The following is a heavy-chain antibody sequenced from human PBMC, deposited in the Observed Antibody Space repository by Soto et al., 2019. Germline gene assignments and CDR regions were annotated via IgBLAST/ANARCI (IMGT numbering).Heavy chain of an antibody. J-gene: IGHJ6*02. V-gene: IGHV5-51*01. CDR2: IYPGDSDT. CDR1: GYSFTSYW. CDR3: ARRLVGATGDYYYYYGMDV. D-gene: IGHD1-26*01. Sequence: LGESLKISCKGSGYSFTSYWIGWVRQMPGKGLEWMGIIYPGDSDTRYSPSFQGQVTISADKSISTAYLQWSSLKASDTAMYYCARRLVGATGDYYYYYGMDVWGQGTTVTISS.